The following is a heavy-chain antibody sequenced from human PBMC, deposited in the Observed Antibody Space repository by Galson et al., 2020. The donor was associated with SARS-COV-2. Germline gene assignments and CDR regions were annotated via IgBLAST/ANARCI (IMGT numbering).Heavy chain of an antibody. Sequence: TGGSLRLSCGASGFSFSSYTMNWVRQAPGGGLQWVPSISFTSSYIYYADPVKGRFTISRDNAKNSLFLQMDGLTVDDTAVYYCARAGYSTSWYRFDSWGQGTLVTVSS. V-gene: IGHV3-21*01. D-gene: IGHD6-13*01. J-gene: IGHJ4*02. CDR3: ARAGYSTSWYRFDS. CDR1: GFSFSSYT. CDR2: ISFTSSYI.